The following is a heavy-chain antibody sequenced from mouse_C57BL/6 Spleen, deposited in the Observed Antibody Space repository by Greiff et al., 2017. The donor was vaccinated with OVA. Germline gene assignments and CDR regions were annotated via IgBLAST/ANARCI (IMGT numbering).Heavy chain of an antibody. CDR2: INYGGSST. Sequence: EVKVVESEGGLVQPGSSMKLSCTASGFTFSDYYMAWVRQVPEKGLEWVANINYGGSSTYYLDSLKSRFIISRDNAKNILYLQMSSLKSEDTATYCCARGGEENPYDFDYWGQGTTLTVSS. V-gene: IGHV5-16*01. J-gene: IGHJ2*01. CDR1: GFTFSDYY. CDR3: ARGGEENPYDFDY. D-gene: IGHD2-12*01.